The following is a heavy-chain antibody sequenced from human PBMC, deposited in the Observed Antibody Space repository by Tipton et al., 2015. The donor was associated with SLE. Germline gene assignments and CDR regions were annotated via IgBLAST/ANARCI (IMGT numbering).Heavy chain of an antibody. V-gene: IGHV3-21*01. CDR2: ISSGGTYT. CDR1: GFTFSDYS. Sequence: QLVQSGGGLVKPGGSLRLTCAGSGFTFSDYSMNWVRQAPGKGLEWISFISSGGTYTHCADSLKGRITISRDYAKKSLFLQMNSLRAEDTAVYYCARDVGSVQIPGYFGLWGRGTLVTVSS. CDR3: ARDVGSVQIPGYFGL. D-gene: IGHD2-2*01. J-gene: IGHJ2*01.